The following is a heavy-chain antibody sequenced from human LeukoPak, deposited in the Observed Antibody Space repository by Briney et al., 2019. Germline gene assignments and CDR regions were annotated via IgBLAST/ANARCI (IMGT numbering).Heavy chain of an antibody. Sequence: SETLSLTCSVSGDSIRSDSWSWIRQSPGGGLEWIGYIFTSGGSSYNPSLRSRVTISGDTSLNQFSLSLSSVTAADTAVYFRARLMRGPWRIDSLGQGTLVTVSS. V-gene: IGHV4-4*09. D-gene: IGHD3-16*01. CDR1: GDSIRSDS. CDR3: ARLMRGPWRIDS. J-gene: IGHJ5*01. CDR2: IFTSGGS.